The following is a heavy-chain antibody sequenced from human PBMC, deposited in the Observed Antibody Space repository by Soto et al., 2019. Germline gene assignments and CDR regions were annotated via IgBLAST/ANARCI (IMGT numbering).Heavy chain of an antibody. Sequence: SETLSLTCTVSGGSISSGGYYWSWIRQHPGKGLEWIGYIYYSGSTYYNPSLKSRVTISVDTSKNQFSLKLSSVTAADTAVYYCARARIAAFGSTASVSFDPWGQGTLVTVSS. CDR3: ARARIAAFGSTASVSFDP. J-gene: IGHJ5*02. V-gene: IGHV4-31*03. CDR2: IYYSGST. D-gene: IGHD6-6*01. CDR1: GGSISSGGYY.